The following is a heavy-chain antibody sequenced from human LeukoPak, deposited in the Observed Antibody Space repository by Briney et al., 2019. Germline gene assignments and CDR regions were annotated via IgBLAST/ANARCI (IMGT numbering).Heavy chain of an antibody. CDR1: GFTFSSYA. D-gene: IGHD3-10*01. Sequence: GGSLRLSCAASGFTFSSYAMHWVRQAPGKGLEWAAVISYDGSNKYYADSVKGRFTISRDNSKNTLYLQMNSLRAEDTAVYYCARDFGSGSYYYYGMDVWGQGTTVAVSS. CDR3: ARDFGSGSYYYYGMDV. V-gene: IGHV3-30*04. J-gene: IGHJ6*02. CDR2: ISYDGSNK.